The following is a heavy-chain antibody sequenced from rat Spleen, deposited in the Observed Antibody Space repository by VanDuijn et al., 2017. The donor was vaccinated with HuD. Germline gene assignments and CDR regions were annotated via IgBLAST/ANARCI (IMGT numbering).Heavy chain of an antibody. CDR2: ISYSGST. CDR1: GFSITSNY. D-gene: IGHD4-3*01. Sequence: EVRLQESGPGLVKPSQSLSLTCSVTGFSITSNYWGWIRKFPGNEMEWIGHISYSGSTSYNPSLKSRISITRDTSKNQFFLQLNSVTTEDTATYYCARYNSGYGDYFDYWGQGVMVTVSS. V-gene: IGHV3-1*01. J-gene: IGHJ2*01. CDR3: ARYNSGYGDYFDY.